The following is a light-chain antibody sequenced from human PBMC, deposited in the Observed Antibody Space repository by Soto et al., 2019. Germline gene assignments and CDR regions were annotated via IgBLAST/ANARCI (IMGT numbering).Light chain of an antibody. CDR3: CSFAGGGATWV. CDR1: NSDVGSYKF. CDR2: EAT. J-gene: IGLJ3*02. Sequence: QSALTQPASVSGSPGQSITISCTGTNSDVGSYKFVSWYQQHPGKVPKLIIYEATKRPSGLSNRFSGSKSVNTASLTISGLQAEDEADYYCCSFAGGGATWVFGGGTKVTVL. V-gene: IGLV2-23*01.